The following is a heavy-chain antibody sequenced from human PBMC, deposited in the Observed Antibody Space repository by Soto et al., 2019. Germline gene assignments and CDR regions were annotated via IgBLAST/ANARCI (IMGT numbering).Heavy chain of an antibody. CDR3: AMVDVYVTPSPQDV. CDR2: INDYNGNT. Sequence: QVHLVQSGAEVKNPGASVKVSCKASGYSFTRYGIAWARQAPGQGLEWMGWINDYNGNTNYAQNLQGRLTLTTDTSTTTAYMELRSLRSNDTAIYYCAMVDVYVTPSPQDVWGQGTTVTVSS. D-gene: IGHD3-16*01. CDR1: GYSFTRYG. J-gene: IGHJ6*02. V-gene: IGHV1-18*01.